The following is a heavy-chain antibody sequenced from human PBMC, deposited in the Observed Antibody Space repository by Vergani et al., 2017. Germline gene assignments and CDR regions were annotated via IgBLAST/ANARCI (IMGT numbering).Heavy chain of an antibody. CDR2: IKQDGSEK. CDR3: ARVSDSYGFYYYYYVDV. V-gene: IGHV3-7*01. Sequence: EVQLVESGGGLVQPGGSLRLSCAASGFTFSSYWMSWVRQAPGKGLEWVANIKQDGSEKYYVDSVKGRFTISRDNAKNSLYLQMNSLRAEDTAVYYCARVSDSYGFYYYYYVDVWGKGTTVTVSS. J-gene: IGHJ6*03. D-gene: IGHD5-18*01. CDR1: GFTFSSYW.